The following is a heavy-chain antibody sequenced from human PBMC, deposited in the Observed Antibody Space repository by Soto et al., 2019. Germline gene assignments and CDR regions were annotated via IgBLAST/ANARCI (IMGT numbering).Heavy chain of an antibody. CDR3: ASDSGTGTPFDH. V-gene: IGHV1-18*01. CDR1: GYTLTSYG. D-gene: IGHD1-1*01. J-gene: IGHJ4*02. Sequence: QVQLVQSGGEVKKPGAPVKVSCKASGYTLTSYGISWVRQAPGKGLEWMGWISANNDNTNYVMNLWGSDVMSTDTSTRTASMELRSLTSDDTVGYYWASDSGTGTPFDHWCQGTLVTVSS. CDR2: ISANNDNT.